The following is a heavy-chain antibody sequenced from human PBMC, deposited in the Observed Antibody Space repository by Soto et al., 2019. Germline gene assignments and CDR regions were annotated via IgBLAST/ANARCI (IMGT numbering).Heavy chain of an antibody. CDR1: GFTFSTYD. J-gene: IGHJ4*02. CDR2: ISYDGGNK. CDR3: AQPHVTQYWDYFDS. D-gene: IGHD1-26*01. Sequence: QVQLVESGGGVVQPGRSLRLSCAASGFTFSTYDMHWVRQAPGKGLEWVALISYDGGNKYYPDSVKGRFTVSRDNSKNTVYLQMHGLRPADTAVYPCAQPHVTQYWDYFDSWCQGILVIVSS. V-gene: IGHV3-30-3*01.